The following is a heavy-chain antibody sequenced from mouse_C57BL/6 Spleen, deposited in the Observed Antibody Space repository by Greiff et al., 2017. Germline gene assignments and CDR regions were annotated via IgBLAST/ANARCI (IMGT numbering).Heavy chain of an antibody. Sequence: QVQLQQPGAELVKPGASVKMSCKASGYTFTSYWITWVKQRPGKGLEWIGDSSPGSGSTNYNEKFKSKATLTVDTSSSTAYMQLSSLTSEDSAVYSCARRGSTVVAHWYFDVWGTGTTVTVSS. CDR2: SSPGSGST. CDR1: GYTFTSYW. J-gene: IGHJ1*03. D-gene: IGHD1-1*01. V-gene: IGHV1-55*01. CDR3: ARRGSTVVAHWYFDV.